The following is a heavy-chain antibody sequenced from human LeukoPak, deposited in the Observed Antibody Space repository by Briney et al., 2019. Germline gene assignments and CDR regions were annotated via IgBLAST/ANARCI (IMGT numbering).Heavy chain of an antibody. CDR1: GFTFSSYS. J-gene: IGHJ4*02. V-gene: IGHV3-21*01. D-gene: IGHD3-10*01. CDR3: ASNYGSGTLRGLDY. Sequence: GGSLRLSCAASGFTFSSYSMNWVRQAPGKGLEWVSSISSSSSYIYYADSVKGRFTISRDNAKNSLYLQMNSLRAEDTAVYYCASNYGSGTLRGLDYWGQGTLVTVSS. CDR2: ISSSSSYI.